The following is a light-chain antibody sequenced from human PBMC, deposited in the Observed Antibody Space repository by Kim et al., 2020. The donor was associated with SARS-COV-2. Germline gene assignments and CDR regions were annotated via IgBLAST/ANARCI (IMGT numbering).Light chain of an antibody. V-gene: IGLV1-51*01. CDR1: SSNNGNNY. J-gene: IGLJ3*02. Sequence: GQKVTSSCSGSSSNNGNNYVSRCQQLPGTATKLLIYDNNKRPSGMPDRFSGSKSGTSATLGITGRQTGDEADYYCGTWDSSLSAGVFGGGTQLTVL. CDR2: DNN. CDR3: GTWDSSLSAGV.